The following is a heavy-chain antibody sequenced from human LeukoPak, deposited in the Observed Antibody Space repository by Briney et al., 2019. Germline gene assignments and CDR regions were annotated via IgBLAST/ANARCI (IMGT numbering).Heavy chain of an antibody. CDR3: ARGVLIVATTRLLE. Sequence: SETLSLTCTVSGGSISSSSYYWGWIRQPPGKGLEWIGSLYYSGSTYYNPSLKSRVTISVDTSKNQFSLKLSSVTAADTAVYYCARGVLIVATTRLLEWGQGTLVTVSS. CDR1: GGSISSSSYY. V-gene: IGHV4-39*07. J-gene: IGHJ4*02. CDR2: LYYSGST. D-gene: IGHD5-12*01.